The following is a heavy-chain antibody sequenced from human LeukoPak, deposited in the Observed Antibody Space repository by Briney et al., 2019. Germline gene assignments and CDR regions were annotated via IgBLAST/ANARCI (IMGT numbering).Heavy chain of an antibody. D-gene: IGHD5-18*01. CDR3: ARVRGTAMVYYYYMDV. CDR2: MNPNSGNT. Sequence: ASVKVSCKASGYTFTSYDINWVRQATGQGLEWMGWMNPNSGNTGYAQKFQGRVTMTRNTSISTAYMELSSLRSEDTAVYYCARVRGTAMVYYYYMDVWGKGTTVTISS. J-gene: IGHJ6*03. CDR1: GYTFTSYD. V-gene: IGHV1-8*01.